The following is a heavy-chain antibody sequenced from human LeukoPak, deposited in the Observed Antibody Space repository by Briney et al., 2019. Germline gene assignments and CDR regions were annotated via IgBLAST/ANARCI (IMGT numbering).Heavy chain of an antibody. CDR3: TGTDVRTCYYDTADY. D-gene: IGHD3-22*01. CDR1: GLPYSGSA. V-gene: IGHV3-73*01. J-gene: IGHJ4*02. Sequence: GGSLSLSRAASGLPYSGSAMLGVPEACGKALVGVGRIRSKANSYATAYAASGKGRCNIVRDDSNNTADLQMNSLKTEDTAVYYCTGTDVRTCYYDTADYWGRGDLVTVSS. CDR2: IRSKANSYAT.